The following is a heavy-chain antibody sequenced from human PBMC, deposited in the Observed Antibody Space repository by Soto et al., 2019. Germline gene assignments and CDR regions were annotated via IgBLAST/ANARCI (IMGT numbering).Heavy chain of an antibody. CDR3: ARGGVIVVGLDV. CDR2: IKTDGTIT. D-gene: IGHD3-22*01. CDR1: GFTFSTYW. V-gene: IGHV3-74*01. Sequence: EVQLVESGGGLVQPGGSLRLSCAGTGFTFSTYWMHWVRQAPGKGLEWVSRIKTDGTITGYADSVKGRFTISRDNAKNTLYLQMISLRAEDTAVYYCARGGVIVVGLDVWGQGTRVTVSS. J-gene: IGHJ6*02.